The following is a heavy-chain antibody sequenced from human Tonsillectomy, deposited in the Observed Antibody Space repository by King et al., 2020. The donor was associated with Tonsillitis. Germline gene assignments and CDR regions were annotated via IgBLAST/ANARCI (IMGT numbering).Heavy chain of an antibody. CDR3: VRASGAMGAPWFDP. D-gene: IGHD2-8*02. CDR1: GYTFTNYA. Sequence: QLVQSGAEVKKPGASVNVSCKASGYTFTNYAVTWVRQAPGQGLEWVGWINAYSGYTKYAEKFQGRVTMTTDTSTSTGYMELRNLRPDDTAVYYCVRASGAMGAPWFDPWGQGTLVTVSS. V-gene: IGHV1-18*04. CDR2: INAYSGYT. J-gene: IGHJ5*02.